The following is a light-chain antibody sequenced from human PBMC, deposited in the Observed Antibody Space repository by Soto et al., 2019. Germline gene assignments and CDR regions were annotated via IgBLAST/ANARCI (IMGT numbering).Light chain of an antibody. V-gene: IGLV1-51*01. CDR3: GTWDSSLSAGV. J-gene: IGLJ1*01. CDR1: SSNIGNNY. Sequence: SVLTQPPSVSAAPGQKVTISCSGGSSNIGNNYVSWYQQLPGTAPKLLIYDNNKRPSGIPDRFSGSKSGTSATLGITGLQTGDEADYYCGTWDSSLSAGVFGTGTKVTVL. CDR2: DNN.